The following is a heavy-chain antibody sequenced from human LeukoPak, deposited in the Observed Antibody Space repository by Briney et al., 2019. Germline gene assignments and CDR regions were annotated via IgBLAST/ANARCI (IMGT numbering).Heavy chain of an antibody. D-gene: IGHD6-13*01. Sequence: SQTLSLTCTVSGGSISSYYWSWIRQPPGKGLEWIGYIYYSGSTNYNPSLKSRVTISVDTSKNQFSLKLSSVTAADTAVYYCARVDNSSSWYGIDYWGQGTLVTVSS. CDR1: GGSISSYY. V-gene: IGHV4-59*01. CDR3: ARVDNSSSWYGIDY. CDR2: IYYSGST. J-gene: IGHJ4*02.